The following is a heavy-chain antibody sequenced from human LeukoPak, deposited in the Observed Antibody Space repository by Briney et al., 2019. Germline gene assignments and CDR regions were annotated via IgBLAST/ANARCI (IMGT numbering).Heavy chain of an antibody. D-gene: IGHD6-19*01. V-gene: IGHV4-59*01. Sequence: PSETLSLTCTVFGGSISGYSWSWIRQPPGKGLEWIGFIYDSGNTNYNPSLKSRVTISRDMSRKQFSLKLSTGTAADTAVYYCARDSYSGGWYIVDYWGQGTLVTVSS. CDR1: GGSISGYS. CDR2: IYDSGNT. CDR3: ARDSYSGGWYIVDY. J-gene: IGHJ4*02.